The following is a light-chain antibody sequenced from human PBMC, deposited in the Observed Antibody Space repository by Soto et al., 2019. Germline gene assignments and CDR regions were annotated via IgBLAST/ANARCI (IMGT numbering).Light chain of an antibody. Sequence: QSVLTQPPSVSGAPGQRVTISCTGSSSNIGAGYDVHWYQQLPGTVPKLLIYGNSNRPSGVPDRFPGSKSGTSASLAITGLQAEDEADYYCQSYDSSLSGYVFGTGTKVTVL. J-gene: IGLJ1*01. V-gene: IGLV1-40*01. CDR3: QSYDSSLSGYV. CDR1: SSNIGAGYD. CDR2: GNS.